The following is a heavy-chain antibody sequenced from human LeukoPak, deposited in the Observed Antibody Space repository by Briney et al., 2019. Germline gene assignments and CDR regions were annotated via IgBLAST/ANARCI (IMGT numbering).Heavy chain of an antibody. D-gene: IGHD1-26*01. V-gene: IGHV4-39*01. J-gene: IGHJ4*02. CDR1: GGSINSDSHY. CDR2: VYYSGST. CDR3: ARQGRSGFDY. Sequence: PSETLSLTCTVSGGSINSDSHYWGWVRQPPGKGLEWIASVYYSGSTYYSPSLKSRVIISVDTSKNQFSLKLSSVTAADTAVYYCARQGRSGFDYWGQGTLVTVSS.